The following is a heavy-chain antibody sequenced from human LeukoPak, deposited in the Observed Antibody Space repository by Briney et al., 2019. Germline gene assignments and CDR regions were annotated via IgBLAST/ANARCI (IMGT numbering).Heavy chain of an antibody. J-gene: IGHJ4*02. CDR3: ARAPYGSGDYYLDY. D-gene: IGHD3-10*01. V-gene: IGHV4-31*03. CDR2: IYYSGST. Sequence: SETLSLTCTVSGGSISSGGYYWSWIRQHPGKGLEWIGYIYYSGSTYYNPSLKSRVTISVDTSKNQFSLKLSSVTAADTAVYYCARAPYGSGDYYLDYWGQGTLVTVSS. CDR1: GGSISSGGYY.